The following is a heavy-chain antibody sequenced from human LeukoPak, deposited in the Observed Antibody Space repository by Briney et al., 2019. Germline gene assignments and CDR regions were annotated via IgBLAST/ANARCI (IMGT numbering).Heavy chain of an antibody. CDR3: ARGPKYISATGPYYFDY. CDR1: GFTFSSYA. V-gene: IGHV3-21*01. Sequence: PGGSLRLSCAASGFTFSSYAMHWVRQAPGKGLQWVASISSGSVYIYYADSMKGRFTISRDNAKNSMYLQMYSLRAEDTAVYYCARGPKYISATGPYYFDYWGQGTPVTVSS. D-gene: IGHD6-13*01. CDR2: ISSGSVYI. J-gene: IGHJ4*02.